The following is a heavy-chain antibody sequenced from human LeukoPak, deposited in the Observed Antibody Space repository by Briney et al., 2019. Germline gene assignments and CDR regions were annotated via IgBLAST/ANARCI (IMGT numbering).Heavy chain of an antibody. Sequence: PSETLSLTCTVAGCSISSYYWSLIRQPPGKGLEWIGYIYYSGSTNYNPSLKSRVTISVDTSKNQFSLKLSSVTAADTAVYYCARDHSGWYPASYGMDVWGQGTTVTVSS. CDR3: ARDHSGWYPASYGMDV. V-gene: IGHV4-59*01. CDR1: GCSISSYY. D-gene: IGHD6-19*01. J-gene: IGHJ6*02. CDR2: IYYSGST.